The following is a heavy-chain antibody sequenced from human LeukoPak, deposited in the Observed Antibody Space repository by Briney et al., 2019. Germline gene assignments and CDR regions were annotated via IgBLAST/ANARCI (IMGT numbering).Heavy chain of an antibody. Sequence: ASVKVSCKASGYTFTSYYMHWVRQAPGQGLEWMGWINPNSGGTNYAQKFQGRVTMTRDTSISTAYMELSRLRSDDTAVYYCARERGDSSGYSYWGQGTLVTVSS. V-gene: IGHV1-2*02. CDR2: INPNSGGT. J-gene: IGHJ4*02. CDR1: GYTFTSYY. D-gene: IGHD3-22*01. CDR3: ARERGDSSGYSY.